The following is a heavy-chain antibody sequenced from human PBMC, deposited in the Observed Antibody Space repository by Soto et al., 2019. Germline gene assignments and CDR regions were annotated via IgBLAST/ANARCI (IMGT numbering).Heavy chain of an antibody. CDR2: IRTDGSEN. Sequence: DVQLVESGGDVVQAGGFLRLSCTGSNFTFSNYWMTWVRQAPGKGLEWVANIRTDGSENNFVDSVKGRFTISRDNAKNSLYAHMNSLREEDRSVYYCERVAERPSSFRWFDPWGQGPVVPGSS. D-gene: IGHD6-13*01. J-gene: IGHJ5*02. CDR3: ERVAERPSSFRWFDP. CDR1: NFTFSNYW. V-gene: IGHV3-7*03.